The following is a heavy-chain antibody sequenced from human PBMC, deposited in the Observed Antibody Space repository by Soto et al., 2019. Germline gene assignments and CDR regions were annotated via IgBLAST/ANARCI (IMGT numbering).Heavy chain of an antibody. Sequence: SEALSRTFTVSCGPIISYNWSWILQPPGKGLEWIGYIYYSGITTNYNPSLKSRITILVDTSKNQFSLNLRSVTAEDTAVYYCARDRRGYDALDVWGQGTMVTVSS. V-gene: IGHV4-59*12. CDR3: ARDRRGYDALDV. CDR1: CGPIISYN. CDR2: IYYSGITT. D-gene: IGHD3-10*01. J-gene: IGHJ3*01.